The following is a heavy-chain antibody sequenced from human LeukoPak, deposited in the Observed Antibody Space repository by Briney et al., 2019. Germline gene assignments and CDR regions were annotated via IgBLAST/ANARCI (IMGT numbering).Heavy chain of an antibody. CDR2: ISSSSSYI. J-gene: IGHJ5*02. CDR1: GFTFSSYS. D-gene: IGHD3-22*01. Sequence: PGGSLRLSCAASGFTFSSYSMNWVRQAPGKGLEWVSSISSSSSYIYYADSVKGRFTISRDNAKNSLYLQMNSLRAEDTAVYYCASGDSSGYYYRTWGQGTLVTVPS. CDR3: ASGDSSGYYYRT. V-gene: IGHV3-21*01.